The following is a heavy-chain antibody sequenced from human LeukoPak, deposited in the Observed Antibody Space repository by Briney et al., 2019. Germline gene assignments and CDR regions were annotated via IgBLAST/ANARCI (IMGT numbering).Heavy chain of an antibody. CDR3: ARDQDEAAAGHFDY. CDR1: GGSISTYY. J-gene: IGHJ4*02. Sequence: SETLSLTCTVSGGSISTYYWSWIRQPPGKGLEWIGYIYYSGHPNYSPSLKSRVTISVDTSKNQFSLKLSSVTAADTAVYYCARDQDEAAAGHFDYWGQGTLVTVSS. D-gene: IGHD6-13*01. CDR2: IYYSGHP. V-gene: IGHV4-59*12.